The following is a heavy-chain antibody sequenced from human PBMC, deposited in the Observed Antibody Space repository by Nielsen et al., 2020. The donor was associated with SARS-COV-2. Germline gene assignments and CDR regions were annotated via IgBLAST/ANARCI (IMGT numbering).Heavy chain of an antibody. V-gene: IGHV6-1*01. CDR2: TYYRSKWYN. D-gene: IGHD4-17*01. J-gene: IGHJ6*03. Sequence: SQTPSLTCSISGDSLSSSSAAWNWLRQSPSRGLEWLGRTYYRSKWYNDYAVSVKSRITINPDTSKNQFSLHLNSVTPEDTAVYYCARARGAYGDYYYYYYTDVWGIGTTVTVSS. CDR3: ARARGAYGDYYYYYYTDV. CDR1: GDSLSSSSAA.